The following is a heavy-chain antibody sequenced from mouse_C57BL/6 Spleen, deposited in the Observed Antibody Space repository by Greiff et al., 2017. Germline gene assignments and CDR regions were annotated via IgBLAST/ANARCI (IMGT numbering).Heavy chain of an antibody. D-gene: IGHD1-1*01. CDR1: GYAFSSYW. J-gene: IGHJ4*01. Sequence: QVQLQQSGAELVKPGASVKISCKASGYAFSSYWMNWVKQRPGKGLEWIGQIYPGDGDTNYNGKFKGKATLTADKSSSTAYMQLSSLTSEDSAVYFCARSIYESAMDYWGQGTSVTVSS. CDR3: ARSIYESAMDY. V-gene: IGHV1-80*01. CDR2: IYPGDGDT.